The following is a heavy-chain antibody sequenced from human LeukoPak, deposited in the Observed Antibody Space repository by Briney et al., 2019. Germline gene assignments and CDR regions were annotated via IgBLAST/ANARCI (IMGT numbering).Heavy chain of an antibody. V-gene: IGHV3-23*01. CDR1: GFTFSAYG. CDR3: ARRTEDNAGPLHS. J-gene: IGHJ4*02. Sequence: GRSLRLSCVASGFTFSAYGINWVRPAPGKGVEWVSGISGGGGKTYYADSVKGRFTITRDSPKNTLYLQINSLRAEDTAIYFCARRTEDNAGPLHSWSQGTLVTVSS. D-gene: IGHD1-1*01. CDR2: ISGGGGKT.